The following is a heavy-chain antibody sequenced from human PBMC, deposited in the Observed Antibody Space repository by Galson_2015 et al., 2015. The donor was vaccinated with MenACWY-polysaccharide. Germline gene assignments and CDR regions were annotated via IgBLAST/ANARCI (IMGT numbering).Heavy chain of an antibody. Sequence: SYSMGWVRQAPGKGLEWVSVISGSGGTTYYADSVKGRFTISRDNAKNSLYLQMNSLRAEDTAVYYCARDLGDSIAARPGYYYYYGMDVWGQGTTVTVSS. V-gene: IGHV3-23*01. CDR3: ARDLGDSIAARPGYYYYYGMDV. D-gene: IGHD6-6*01. CDR2: ISGSGGTT. J-gene: IGHJ6*02. CDR1: SYS.